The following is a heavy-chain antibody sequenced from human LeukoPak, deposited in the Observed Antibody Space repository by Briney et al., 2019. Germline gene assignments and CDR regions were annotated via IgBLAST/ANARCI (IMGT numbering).Heavy chain of an antibody. D-gene: IGHD1-26*01. CDR1: GGSISSSSHY. V-gene: IGHV4-39*07. CDR2: IYYSGST. CDR3: ARNGGSSNVDY. J-gene: IGHJ4*02. Sequence: SETLSLTGTVSGGSISSSSHYWGWIRQPPGKGLEWIGSIYYSGSTYYNPSLKSRVTISVDTSKNQFSLKLSSVTAADTAVYYCARNGGSSNVDYWGQGTLVTVSS.